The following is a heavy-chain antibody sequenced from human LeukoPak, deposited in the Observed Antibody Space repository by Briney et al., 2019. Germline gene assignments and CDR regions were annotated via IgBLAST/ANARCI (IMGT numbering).Heavy chain of an antibody. J-gene: IGHJ4*02. Sequence: SETLSLTCTVSGYSISSGYYWGWIRQPPGKGLEWIGSIYHSGSTYYNPSLKSRLTISVHTSKNQFSLKLSSVTAADTAVYYCARDHYDILTGLRYYFDFWGQGTLVTVSS. V-gene: IGHV4-38-2*02. D-gene: IGHD3-9*01. CDR3: ARDHYDILTGLRYYFDF. CDR1: GYSISSGYY. CDR2: IYHSGST.